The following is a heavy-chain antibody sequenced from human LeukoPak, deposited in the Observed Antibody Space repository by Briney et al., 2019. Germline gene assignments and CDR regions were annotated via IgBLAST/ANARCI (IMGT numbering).Heavy chain of an antibody. CDR2: INTNTGNP. J-gene: IGHJ6*02. V-gene: IGHV7-4-1*02. CDR3: ARVLPHCSSTSCYHEGLYYYYGMDV. CDR1: GYTFTSYA. D-gene: IGHD2-2*01. Sequence: GASVKVSCKASGYTFTSYAMNWVRQAPGQGLEWMGCINTNTGNPTYAQGFTGRFVFSLDTSVSTAYLQISSLKAEDTAVYYCARVLPHCSSTSCYHEGLYYYYGMDVWGQGTTVTVSS.